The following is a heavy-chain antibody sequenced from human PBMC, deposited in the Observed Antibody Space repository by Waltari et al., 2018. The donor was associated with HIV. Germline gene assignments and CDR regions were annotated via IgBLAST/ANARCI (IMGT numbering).Heavy chain of an antibody. J-gene: IGHJ4*02. D-gene: IGHD4-17*01. CDR3: ARGRVRDYGAL. CDR2: NFNTVNT. CDR1: GDSVTSRGFY. V-gene: IGHV4-31*03. Sequence: QVQLQESGPGLVKPSTTLSLTCTVSGDSVTSRGFYWTWIRQHPGKGLEWIGFNFNTVNTAYNPSLQGRVTISVETSKNQISLKMTSVTVADTAVYYCARGRVRDYGALWGQGTLVTVSS.